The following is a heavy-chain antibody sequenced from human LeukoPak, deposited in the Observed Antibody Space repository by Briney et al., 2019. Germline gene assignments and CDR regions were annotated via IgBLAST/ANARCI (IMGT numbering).Heavy chain of an antibody. Sequence: PSQTLSLTCTVSGGSISSGGYYWGWIRQPPGKGLEWIGSIYHSGSTYYNPSLKSRVTVSVDTSKNQFSLKLSSVTAADTAVYYYARQPGYSSGWYVRPGAFDIWGQGTMVTVSS. CDR1: GGSISSGGYY. D-gene: IGHD6-19*01. CDR3: ARQPGYSSGWYVRPGAFDI. CDR2: IYHSGST. V-gene: IGHV4-39*01. J-gene: IGHJ3*02.